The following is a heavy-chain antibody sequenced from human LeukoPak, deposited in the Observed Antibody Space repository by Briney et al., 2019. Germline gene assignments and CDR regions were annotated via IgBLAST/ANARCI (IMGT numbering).Heavy chain of an antibody. Sequence: SETLSLTCAVYGGSFSGYYCSWIRQPPGKGQEWIGEINHSGRTNSNPSLNSRGTILVDTSKNQFSLKLSAVTAADTAVYYCARGPTDGSLSLGGWGQGAMVTVAT. CDR1: GGSFSGYY. CDR3: ARGPTDGSLSLGG. CDR2: INHSGRT. J-gene: IGHJ4*02. D-gene: IGHD3-10*01. V-gene: IGHV4-34*01.